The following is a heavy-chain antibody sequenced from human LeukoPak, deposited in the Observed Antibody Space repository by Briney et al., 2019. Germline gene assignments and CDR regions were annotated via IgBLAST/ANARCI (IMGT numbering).Heavy chain of an antibody. D-gene: IGHD3-3*01. Sequence: ASVKVSCKASGYTFTGYYMHWVRQAPGQGLEWMGWINPNSGGTNYAQKFQGRVTMTRDTSISTAYMELSRLRSDDTAVYYCARLDSWSPSYFDYWGQGTLVTVSS. CDR2: INPNSGGT. CDR3: ARLDSWSPSYFDY. V-gene: IGHV1-2*02. CDR1: GYTFTGYY. J-gene: IGHJ4*02.